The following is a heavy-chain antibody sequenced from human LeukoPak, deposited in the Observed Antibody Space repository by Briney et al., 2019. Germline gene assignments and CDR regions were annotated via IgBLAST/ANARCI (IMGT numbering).Heavy chain of an antibody. Sequence: GGSLRLSCAASGFTFSSYSMNWVRQAPGKGLEWVSSISSSPSDIYYADSVKGRFTISRDNAKNSLFLQMTSLRPEDTAVYYCARESLEAFDIWGQGTMVTVSS. V-gene: IGHV3-21*01. D-gene: IGHD5/OR15-5a*01. J-gene: IGHJ3*02. CDR3: ARESLEAFDI. CDR2: ISSSPSDI. CDR1: GFTFSSYS.